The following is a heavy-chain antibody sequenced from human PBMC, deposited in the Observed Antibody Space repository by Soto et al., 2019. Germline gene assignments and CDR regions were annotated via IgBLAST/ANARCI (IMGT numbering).Heavy chain of an antibody. D-gene: IGHD6-19*01. CDR1: GFTFSNYA. Sequence: EVQLVESGGGLVQPGGSLRLSCAASGFTFSNYAMDWVRQAPGKVLEYDSGISSNGVGTYYANSVKDRFTISRDNSKNTLYLQMGSLRAEDMAVYYCARREQSDYYYMDVWGKGTSVTVSS. V-gene: IGHV3-64*01. J-gene: IGHJ6*03. CDR3: ARREQSDYYYMDV. CDR2: ISSNGVGT.